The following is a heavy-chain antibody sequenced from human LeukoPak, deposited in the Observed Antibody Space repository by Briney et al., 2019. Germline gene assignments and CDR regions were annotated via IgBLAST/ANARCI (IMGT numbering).Heavy chain of an antibody. Sequence: SQTLSLTCTVSGGSISSGDYYWSWIRQPPGKGLEWIGYIYYSGSTYYNPSLKSRVTISVDTSKNQFSLKLNSVTAADTAVYYCARDRLMVHYFDYWGQGTLVTVSS. CDR3: ARDRLMVHYFDY. CDR2: IYYSGST. CDR1: GGSISSGDYY. V-gene: IGHV4-31*03. D-gene: IGHD2-8*01. J-gene: IGHJ4*02.